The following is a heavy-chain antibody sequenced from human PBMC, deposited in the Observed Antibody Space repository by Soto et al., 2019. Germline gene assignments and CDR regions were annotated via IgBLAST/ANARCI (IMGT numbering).Heavy chain of an antibody. J-gene: IGHJ3*02. V-gene: IGHV6-1*01. CDR3: ARVGGILDAFDI. Sequence: KQSQTLSLTCAISGDSVSSNSAAWNWIRQSPSRGLEWLGRPYYRSKWYNDYAVSVKSRITINPDTSKNQFSLQLNSVTPEYTAVYYCARVGGILDAFDIWGQGTMVTVSS. CDR1: GDSVSSNSAA. D-gene: IGHD3-16*01. CDR2: PYYRSKWYN.